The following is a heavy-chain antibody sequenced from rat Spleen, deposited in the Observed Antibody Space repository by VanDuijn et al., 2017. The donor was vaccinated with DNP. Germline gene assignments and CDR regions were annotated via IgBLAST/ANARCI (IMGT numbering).Heavy chain of an antibody. D-gene: IGHD4-3*01. CDR3: IRWNSGHFDY. CDR1: GFTFSNCA. CDR2: ISTGGANI. V-gene: IGHV5-25*01. Sequence: EVQLVESEGGLVQPGGSLKLSCAASGFTFSNCAMAWVRQAPTKGLEWVASISTGGANIYYRDSVKGRFTISRDNAKSTLYLQMNSLRSEDMATYYCIRWNSGHFDYWGQGVMVTVSS. J-gene: IGHJ2*01.